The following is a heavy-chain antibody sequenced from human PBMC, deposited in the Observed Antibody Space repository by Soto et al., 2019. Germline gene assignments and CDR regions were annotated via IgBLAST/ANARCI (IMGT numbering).Heavy chain of an antibody. CDR2: ISYDGSNK. Sequence: GGSLRLSCAASGFIFSTYGMHWVRQAPGRGLEWVAVISYDGSNKYYAGSVKGRFTISRDNSKNTLYLQMISLRAEDTAVYYCAKDVAAYYYGMDVWGQGTTVTVSS. CDR1: GFIFSTYG. D-gene: IGHD6-13*01. CDR3: AKDVAAYYYGMDV. V-gene: IGHV3-30*18. J-gene: IGHJ6*02.